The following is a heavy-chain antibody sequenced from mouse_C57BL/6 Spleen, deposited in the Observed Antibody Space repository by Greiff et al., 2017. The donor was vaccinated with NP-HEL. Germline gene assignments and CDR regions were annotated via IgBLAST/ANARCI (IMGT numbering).Heavy chain of an antibody. CDR3: ARRGYDYDGYAMDY. CDR1: GYTFTSYW. D-gene: IGHD2-4*01. Sequence: QVQLKQPGAELVMPGASVKLSCKASGYTFTSYWMHWVKQRPGQGLEWIGEIDPSDSYTNYNQKFKGKSTLTVDKSSSTAYMQLSSLTSEDSAVYYCARRGYDYDGYAMDYWGQGTSVTVSS. J-gene: IGHJ4*01. CDR2: IDPSDSYT. V-gene: IGHV1-69*01.